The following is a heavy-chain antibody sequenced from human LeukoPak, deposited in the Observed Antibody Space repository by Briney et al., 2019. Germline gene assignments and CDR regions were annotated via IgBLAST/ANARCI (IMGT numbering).Heavy chain of an antibody. D-gene: IGHD3-3*01. J-gene: IGHJ4*02. Sequence: GGSLRLSCAASRFTFSSYSMTWVRQAPGKGLEWISSMSSGSRYIYYADSVRGRFTISRDNAKNSLSLLMNSLRAEDTAVYYCARDRPTGASRLFVVQWGQGTLVTVSS. CDR3: ARDRPTGASRLFVVQ. CDR2: MSSGSRYI. V-gene: IGHV3-21*01. CDR1: RFTFSSYS.